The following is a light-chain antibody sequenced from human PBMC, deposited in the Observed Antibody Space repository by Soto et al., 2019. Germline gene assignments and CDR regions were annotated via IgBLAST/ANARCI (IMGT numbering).Light chain of an antibody. V-gene: IGKV2-28*01. CDR2: LGS. CDR1: QSLLHSNGYNY. CDR3: MQALQTPRT. J-gene: IGKJ1*01. Sequence: DIVMTQSPLSLPVTPGEPASMSCRSSQSLLHSNGYNYLDWYLQKPGQSPQLLMHLGSNRSSGVPDRFSGSGSGTDFTLKIRRVEAEDVGFYYCMQALQTPRTFGQGTKVEIK.